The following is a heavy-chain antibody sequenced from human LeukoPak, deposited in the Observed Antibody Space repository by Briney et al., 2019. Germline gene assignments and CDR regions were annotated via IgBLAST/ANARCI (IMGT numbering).Heavy chain of an antibody. Sequence: GGSLRLSCAASGFTFSSYAMSWVRQAPGKGLEWVSAISGSGGSTYYADSVKGRFTISRDNSKNTLYLQMNSLRAEDTAVYYGAYTVTTGVGTLDYWGQGTLVTVSS. CDR1: GFTFSSYA. CDR3: AYTVTTGVGTLDY. V-gene: IGHV3-23*01. D-gene: IGHD4-17*01. J-gene: IGHJ4*02. CDR2: ISGSGGST.